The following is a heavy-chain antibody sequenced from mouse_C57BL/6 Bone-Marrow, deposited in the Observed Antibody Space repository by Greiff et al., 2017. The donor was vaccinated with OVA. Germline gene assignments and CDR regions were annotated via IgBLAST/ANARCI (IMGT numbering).Heavy chain of an antibody. CDR2: IHPNSGST. D-gene: IGHD2-3*01. CDR1: GYTFTSYW. CDR3: ARGWLLPYYFDY. J-gene: IGHJ2*01. V-gene: IGHV1-64*01. Sequence: QVHVKQPGAELVKPGASVKLSCKASGYTFTSYWMHWVKQRPGQGLEWIGMIHPNSGSTNYNEKFKSKATLTVDKSSSTAYMQLSSLTSEDSAVYYCARGWLLPYYFDYWGQGTTLTVSS.